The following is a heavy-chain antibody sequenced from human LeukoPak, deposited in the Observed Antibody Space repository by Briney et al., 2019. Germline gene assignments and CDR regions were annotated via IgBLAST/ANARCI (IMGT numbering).Heavy chain of an antibody. CDR2: ISWNSGSI. J-gene: IGHJ4*02. V-gene: IGHV3-9*01. CDR3: AKDPETHSSSFDY. CDR1: GFTFDDYA. D-gene: IGHD6-13*01. Sequence: GGSLRLSCAASGFTFDDYAMHWVRQAPGKGLEWVSGISWNSGSIGYADSVKGRFTISRDNAKNSLYLQMNSLRAEDTALYYCAKDPETHSSSFDYWGQGTLVTVSS.